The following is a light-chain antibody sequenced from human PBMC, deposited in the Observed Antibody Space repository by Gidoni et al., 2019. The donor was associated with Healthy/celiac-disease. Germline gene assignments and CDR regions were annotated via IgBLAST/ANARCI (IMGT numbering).Light chain of an antibody. V-gene: IGLV2-23*01. CDR1: SSDVGSYNL. Sequence: QSALTQPASVSGSPGQSITISCTGTSSDVGSYNLVSWYQQHPGKAPQLMIYEGSKRPSGVSNRFSGSKSGNTASLTISGLQAEDEADYYCCSYAGSSRVFGGGTKLTVL. CDR3: CSYAGSSRV. J-gene: IGLJ3*02. CDR2: EGS.